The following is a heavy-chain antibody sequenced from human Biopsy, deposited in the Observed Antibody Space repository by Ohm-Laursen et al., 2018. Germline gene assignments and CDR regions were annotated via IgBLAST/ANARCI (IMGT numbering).Heavy chain of an antibody. CDR3: ARMPHFDY. CDR2: ISYTGGI. Sequence: SDTLSLTCSVSGGSISGYHWSWIRKSPGKGLEWLAYISYTGGITSNPSLDGRATMSLDTSKNQFSPRLIYVTAADTAVYYRARMPHFDYWGQGILVTVSS. D-gene: IGHD2-2*01. CDR1: GGSISGYH. V-gene: IGHV4-59*07. J-gene: IGHJ4*02.